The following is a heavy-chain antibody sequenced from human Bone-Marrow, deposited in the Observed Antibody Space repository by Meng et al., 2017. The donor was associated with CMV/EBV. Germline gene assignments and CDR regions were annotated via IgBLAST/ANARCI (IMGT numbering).Heavy chain of an antibody. CDR3: ARQVVPALPFDN. Sequence: GESLKISWAASGFTFSRYTMTWVRQAPGKGLEWVSLIHSGGSITYYTDSVKGRFTISKDNSQNTVFLQMNSLRVEDTAIYYCARQVVPALPFDNWGQGTLVTVSS. CDR1: GFTFSRYT. D-gene: IGHD2-2*01. J-gene: IGHJ4*02. CDR2: IHSGGSIT. V-gene: IGHV3-23*03.